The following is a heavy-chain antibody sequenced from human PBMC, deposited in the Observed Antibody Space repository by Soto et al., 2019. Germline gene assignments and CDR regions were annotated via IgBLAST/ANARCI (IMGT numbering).Heavy chain of an antibody. J-gene: IGHJ4*02. V-gene: IGHV5-10-1*01. Sequence: EVQLVQSGAEVKKPGESLTISCHGSGNSFTNTWISWVRQTPGKGLEWMGRIDPVDSYTYYSPSFKGHVTITVDKSTTTAYLHWSSLKASDTAMYYCARRSCAGTSCFFDYWGQGTLVAVSA. CDR1: GNSFTNTW. D-gene: IGHD1-1*01. CDR3: ARRSCAGTSCFFDY. CDR2: IDPVDSYT.